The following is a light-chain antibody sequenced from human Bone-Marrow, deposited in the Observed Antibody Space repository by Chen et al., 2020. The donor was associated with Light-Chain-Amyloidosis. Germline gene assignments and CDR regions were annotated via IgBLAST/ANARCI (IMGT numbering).Light chain of an antibody. CDR3: QQYHSYPFT. CDR2: DAS. V-gene: IGKV1-5*01. Sequence: DIQMTQSPSTLSASVGDRLTITCRASQSIVKWLAWYQQKPGKAPKLVIYDASTLERGVPLRFSGSGSGTEFSLTITSLQPDDFATYYCQQYHSYPFTFGQGTNLEIK. J-gene: IGKJ2*01. CDR1: QSIVKW.